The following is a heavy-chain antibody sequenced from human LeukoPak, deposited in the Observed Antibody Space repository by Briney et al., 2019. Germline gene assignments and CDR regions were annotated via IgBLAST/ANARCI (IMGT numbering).Heavy chain of an antibody. CDR1: GFTFGSYA. CDR3: AKLDDLWSPGDY. J-gene: IGHJ4*02. D-gene: IGHD3/OR15-3a*01. CDR2: ISGSGGST. Sequence: GGSLRLSCAASGFTFGSYAMSWVRQAPGKGLEWVSAISGSGGSTYYADSVKGRFTISRDNSKNTLYLQVNSLRAEDTAVYYCAKLDDLWSPGDYWGQGTLVTVSS. V-gene: IGHV3-23*01.